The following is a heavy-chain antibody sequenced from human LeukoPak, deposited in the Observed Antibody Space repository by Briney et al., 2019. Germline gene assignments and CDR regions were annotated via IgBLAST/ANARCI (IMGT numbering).Heavy chain of an antibody. V-gene: IGHV1-69*05. CDR3: AASRHYDFWSGSDY. D-gene: IGHD3-3*01. CDR1: GGTFSSYA. CDR2: IIPIFGTA. Sequence: SVKVSCKASGGTFSSYAISWVRQAPGQGLEWMGGIIPIFGTANYAQKFQGSVTITTDESTSTAYMELSSLRSEDTAVYYCAASRHYDFWSGSDYWGQGTLVTVSS. J-gene: IGHJ4*02.